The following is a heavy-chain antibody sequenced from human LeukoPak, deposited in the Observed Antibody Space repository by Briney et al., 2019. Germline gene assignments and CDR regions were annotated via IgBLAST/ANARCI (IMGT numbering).Heavy chain of an antibody. CDR1: GFTFSSYA. D-gene: IGHD6-19*01. J-gene: IGHJ4*02. Sequence: GRSLRLSCAASGFTFSSYAMHWVRQAPGKGLEWVAVISYDGSNKYYADSVKGRFTISRDNSKNTLYLQMNSLRAEDTAVYYCAKDLSVVRQWLVLGDYWGQGTLVTVSS. CDR2: ISYDGSNK. V-gene: IGHV3-30*04. CDR3: AKDLSVVRQWLVLGDY.